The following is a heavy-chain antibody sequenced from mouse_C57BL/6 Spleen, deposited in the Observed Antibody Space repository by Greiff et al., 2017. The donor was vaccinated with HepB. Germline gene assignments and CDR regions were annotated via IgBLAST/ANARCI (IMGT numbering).Heavy chain of an antibody. CDR1: GYTFTDYN. J-gene: IGHJ4*01. Sequence: VQLQQSGPELVKPGASVKMSCKASGYTFTDYNMHWVKQSHGKSLEWIGYINPNNGGTSYNQKFKGKATLTVNKSSSTAYMELRSLTSEDSAVYYCARFYGSSLYAMDYWGQGTSVTVSS. CDR2: INPNNGGT. CDR3: ARFYGSSLYAMDY. D-gene: IGHD1-1*01. V-gene: IGHV1-22*01.